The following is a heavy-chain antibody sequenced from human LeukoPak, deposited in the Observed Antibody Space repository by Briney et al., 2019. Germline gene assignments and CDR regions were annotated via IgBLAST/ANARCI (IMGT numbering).Heavy chain of an antibody. CDR2: ISSSSSYI. Sequence: GXXLRLSCAASGFTFSSYSMNWVRQAPGKGLEWVSSISSSSSYIYYEDSVKGRFTISRDNAKNSLYLQMNSLRAEDTAVYYCARAGVATPSIDYWGQGTLVTVSS. V-gene: IGHV3-21*01. CDR1: GFTFSSYS. D-gene: IGHD2-8*01. J-gene: IGHJ4*02. CDR3: ARAGVATPSIDY.